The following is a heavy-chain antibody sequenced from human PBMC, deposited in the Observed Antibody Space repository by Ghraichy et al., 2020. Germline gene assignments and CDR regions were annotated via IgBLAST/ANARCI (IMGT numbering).Heavy chain of an antibody. Sequence: GSLNISCAASGLTFSSYAMSWVRQAPGKGLEWVSTISGNGASTYYADSVKGRFTISRDNSKDTLYLQMNSLRAEDTALYYCAKLPLVSQGGNSPYWGQGTLVTVSS. V-gene: IGHV3-23*01. D-gene: IGHD4-23*01. CDR2: ISGNGAST. CDR1: GLTFSSYA. CDR3: AKLPLVSQGGNSPY. J-gene: IGHJ4*02.